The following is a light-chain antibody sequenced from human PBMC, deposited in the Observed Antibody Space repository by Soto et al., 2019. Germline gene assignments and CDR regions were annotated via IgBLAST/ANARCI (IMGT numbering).Light chain of an antibody. J-gene: IGLJ3*02. CDR3: QSSASSLRPL. V-gene: IGLV1-40*01. CDR2: GNS. CDR1: SSNIGAGYD. Sequence: QSVLTQPPSVSGAPGQRVTISCTGSSSNIGAGYDVHWYQQLPGTAPKLLIYGNSNRPSGVPDRFSGAKSGTSASLSISGLQAEHAANYYPQSSASSLRPLFGGGPKPTVL.